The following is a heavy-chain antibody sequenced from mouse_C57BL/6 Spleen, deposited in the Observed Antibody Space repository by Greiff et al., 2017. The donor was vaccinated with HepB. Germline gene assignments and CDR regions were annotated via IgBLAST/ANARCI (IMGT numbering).Heavy chain of an antibody. CDR3: ARENLLSYDGYYLYFDY. Sequence: EVQLQESGPGLVKPSQSLSLTCSVTGYSITSGYYWNWIRQFPGNKLEWMGYISYDGSNNYNPSLKNRISITRDTSKNQFFLKLNSVTTEDTATYYCARENLLSYDGYYLYFDYWGQGTTLTVSS. D-gene: IGHD2-3*01. V-gene: IGHV3-6*01. CDR1: GYSITSGYY. CDR2: ISYDGSN. J-gene: IGHJ2*01.